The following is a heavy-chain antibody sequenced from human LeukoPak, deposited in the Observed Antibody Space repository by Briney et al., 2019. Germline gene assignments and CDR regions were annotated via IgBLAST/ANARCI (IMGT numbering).Heavy chain of an antibody. Sequence: LRLSCAASGFTFSNYAMSWVRQVPGKGLEWIGYIYHSGSTYYNPSLKSRVTISVVRSKNQFSLKLSSVTAADTAVYYCARAYGSGRSYYFDYWGQGTLVTVSS. CDR1: GFTFSNYA. CDR2: IYHSGST. V-gene: IGHV4-30-2*01. D-gene: IGHD3-10*01. J-gene: IGHJ4*02. CDR3: ARAYGSGRSYYFDY.